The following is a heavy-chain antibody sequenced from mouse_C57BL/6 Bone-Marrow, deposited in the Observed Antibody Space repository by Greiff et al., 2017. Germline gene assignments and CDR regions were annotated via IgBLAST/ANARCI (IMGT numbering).Heavy chain of an antibody. J-gene: IGHJ1*03. V-gene: IGHV5-15*04. CDR1: GFTFSDYG. CDR3: ARRGPAFDV. CDR2: LSNLAYSI. Sequence: EVKLVESGGGLVQPGGSLKLSCAASGFTFSDYGMAWVRQAPRKGPEWVAFLSNLAYSIYYADTVTGRFTISRENAKNTLYLEMGSLRSEDTAMYYCARRGPAFDVWGTGTTVTVSS.